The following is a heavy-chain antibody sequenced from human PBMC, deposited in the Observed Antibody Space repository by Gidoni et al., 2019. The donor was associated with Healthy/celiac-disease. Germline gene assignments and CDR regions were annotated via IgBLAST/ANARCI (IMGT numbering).Heavy chain of an antibody. Sequence: QVQLQQWGAGLLKPSETLSLTCAVSGGSFSGYYWSWIRQPPGKGLEWIGEIQHSGSTNYNPSLKSRVTISVDTSKNQFSLKLSSVTAADTAVYYCARGQIVATTPWKGFDPWGQGTLVTVSS. CDR3: ARGQIVATTPWKGFDP. CDR1: GGSFSGYY. J-gene: IGHJ5*02. D-gene: IGHD5-12*01. CDR2: IQHSGST. V-gene: IGHV4-34*01.